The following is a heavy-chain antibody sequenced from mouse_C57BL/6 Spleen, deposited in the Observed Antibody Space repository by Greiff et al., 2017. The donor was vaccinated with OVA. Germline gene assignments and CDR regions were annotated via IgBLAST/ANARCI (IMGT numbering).Heavy chain of an antibody. V-gene: IGHV3-8*01. J-gene: IGHJ1*03. CDR1: GYSITSDY. CDR3: ARSFYSNYWYFDV. CDR2: ISYSGST. D-gene: IGHD2-5*01. Sequence: EVKVVESGPGLAKPSQTLSLTCSVTGYSITSDYWNWIRKFPGNKLEYMGYISYSGSTYYNPSLNSRISITRDTSKNQYYLQLNSVTTEDTATYYCARSFYSNYWYFDVWGTGTTVTVSS.